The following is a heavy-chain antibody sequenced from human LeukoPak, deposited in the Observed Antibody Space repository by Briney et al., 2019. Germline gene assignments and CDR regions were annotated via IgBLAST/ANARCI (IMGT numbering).Heavy chain of an antibody. CDR3: ARGIAEAGTWESYFDY. V-gene: IGHV3-33*01. CDR2: IWYDGSNK. J-gene: IGHJ4*02. CDR1: GFTFSSYG. D-gene: IGHD6-19*01. Sequence: PGGSLRLSCAASGFTFSSYGMHWVRQAPGKGLEWVAVIWYDGSNKYYADSVKGRFTISRDNSRNTLYLQMNSLRAEDTAVYYCARGIAEAGTWESYFDYWGQGTLVTVSS.